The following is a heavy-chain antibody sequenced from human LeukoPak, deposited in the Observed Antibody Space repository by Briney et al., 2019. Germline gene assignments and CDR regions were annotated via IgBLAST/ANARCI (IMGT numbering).Heavy chain of an antibody. Sequence: GGSLRLSCAASGFTFHDYGMNWVRQAPGKGLEWVSGINWNGGSTGYADSVKSRFTISRDNAKNSLYLQMNSLRAEDTALYYCARGPTYNSGSYLDYWGQGTLVTVSS. CDR3: ARGPTYNSGSYLDY. J-gene: IGHJ4*02. CDR1: GFTFHDYG. V-gene: IGHV3-20*04. CDR2: INWNGGST. D-gene: IGHD3-10*01.